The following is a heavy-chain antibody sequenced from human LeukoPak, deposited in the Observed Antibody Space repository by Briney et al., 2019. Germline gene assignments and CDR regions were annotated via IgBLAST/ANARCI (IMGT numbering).Heavy chain of an antibody. J-gene: IGHJ3*02. CDR1: GFTFSTYA. CDR2: ISGSGGNT. Sequence: AGGSLRLSCAASGFTFSTYAMNWVRQAPGKGLEWVSTISGSGGNTYYADSVKGRFTISRDNSNTLYLQMNSLRAEDTAVYYCAKPPGSYYWDAFDIWGQGTMVTVSS. D-gene: IGHD1-26*01. V-gene: IGHV3-23*01. CDR3: AKPPGSYYWDAFDI.